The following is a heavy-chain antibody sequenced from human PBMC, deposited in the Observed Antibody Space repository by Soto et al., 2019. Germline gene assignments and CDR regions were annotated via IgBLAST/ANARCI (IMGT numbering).Heavy chain of an antibody. CDR2: INPNSGGT. J-gene: IGHJ5*02. CDR1: GYTFTSYY. V-gene: IGHV1-2*04. D-gene: IGHD3-16*02. Sequence: ASVKVSCKASGYTFTSYYMHWVRQAPGQGLEWMGWINPNSGGTNYAQKFQGWVTMTRDTSISTAYMELSRLRSDDTAVYYCARGIGELSSNWFDPWGQGTLVTVSS. CDR3: ARGIGELSSNWFDP.